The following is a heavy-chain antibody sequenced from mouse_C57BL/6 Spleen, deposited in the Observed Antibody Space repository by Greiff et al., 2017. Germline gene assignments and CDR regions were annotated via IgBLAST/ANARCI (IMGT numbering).Heavy chain of an antibody. V-gene: IGHV1-9*01. J-gene: IGHJ3*01. CDR2: ILPGSGST. D-gene: IGHD2-2*01. CDR3: ARYYGYDRGAWFAY. CDR1: GYTFTGYW. Sequence: VQLKQSGAELMKPGASVKLSCKATGYTFTGYWIEWVKQRPGHGLEWIGEILPGSGSTNYNAKFKGKATFTADTSSNTAYMQLSSLTTEDSAIYYCARYYGYDRGAWFAYWGQGTLVTVSA.